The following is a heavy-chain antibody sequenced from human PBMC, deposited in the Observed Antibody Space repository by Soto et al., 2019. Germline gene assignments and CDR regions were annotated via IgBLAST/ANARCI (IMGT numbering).Heavy chain of an antibody. CDR2: ISAGGGSP. D-gene: IGHD3-22*01. CDR1: GFTFSNYA. V-gene: IGHV3-23*01. CDR3: AKVYSSGSYFPDY. J-gene: IGHJ4*01. Sequence: PGGSLSLSCAASGFTFSNYAMGGVRQTTGKGLEWVSAISAGGGSPYYADSVKGRFTISRDNSQNTVFLQLNSLSAEDPAVYYYAKVYSSGSYFPDYWGQATLVTDSS.